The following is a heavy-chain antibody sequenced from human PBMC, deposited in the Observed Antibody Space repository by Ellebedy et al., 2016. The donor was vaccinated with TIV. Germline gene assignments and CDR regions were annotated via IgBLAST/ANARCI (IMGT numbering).Heavy chain of an antibody. CDR2: IWYDGSNK. Sequence: GESLKISXAASGFTFSSYAMHWVRQAPGKGLEWVAVIWYDGSNKYYADSVKGRFTISRDNSKNTLYLQMNSLRAEDTAVYYCAREGYCSSTSCYFDYWGQGTLVTVSS. D-gene: IGHD2-2*01. CDR3: AREGYCSSTSCYFDY. J-gene: IGHJ4*02. V-gene: IGHV3-33*08. CDR1: GFTFSSYA.